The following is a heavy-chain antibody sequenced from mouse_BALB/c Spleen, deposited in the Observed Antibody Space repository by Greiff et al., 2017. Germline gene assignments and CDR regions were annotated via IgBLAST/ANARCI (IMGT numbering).Heavy chain of an antibody. J-gene: IGHJ3*01. CDR1: GYTFTSYW. CDR2: IDPSDSET. V-gene: IGHV1-69*02. CDR3: AREEAY. Sequence: QVQLKQPGAELVKPGAPVKLSCKASGYTFTSYWMNWVKQRPGRGLEWIGRIDPSDSETHYNQKFKDKATLTVDKSSSTAYIQLSSLTSEDSAVYYCAREEAYWGQGTLVTVSA.